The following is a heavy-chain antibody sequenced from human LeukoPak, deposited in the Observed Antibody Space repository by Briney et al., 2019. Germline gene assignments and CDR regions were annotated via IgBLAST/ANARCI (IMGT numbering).Heavy chain of an antibody. CDR1: GGSISSGSYY. J-gene: IGHJ4*02. CDR2: IYTSGST. D-gene: IGHD3-3*01. CDR3: ARGYYDFWSGKPTYFDY. V-gene: IGHV4-61*02. Sequence: PSETLSLTCTVSGGSISSGSYYWSWIRQPAGKGLEWIGRIYTSGSTNYNPSLKSRVTISVDTSKNQFSLKLSSVTAADTAVYYCARGYYDFWSGKPTYFDYWGQGTLVTVSS.